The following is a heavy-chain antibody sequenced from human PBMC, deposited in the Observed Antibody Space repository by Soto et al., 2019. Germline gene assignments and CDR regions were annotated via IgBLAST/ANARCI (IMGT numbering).Heavy chain of an antibody. CDR2: ISWNSGSI. J-gene: IGHJ3*02. V-gene: IGHV3-9*01. CDR1: GFTFSDYY. Sequence: GGSLRLSCAASGFTFSDYYMHWVRQAPGKGLEWVSGISWNSGSIGYADSVKGRFTISRDNAKNSLYLQMNSLRAEDTALYYCAKDISERSSSYAFDIWGQGTMVTVSS. CDR3: AKDISERSSSYAFDI. D-gene: IGHD6-6*01.